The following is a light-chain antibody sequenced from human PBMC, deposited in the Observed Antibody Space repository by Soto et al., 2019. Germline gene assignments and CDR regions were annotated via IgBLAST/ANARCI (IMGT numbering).Light chain of an antibody. V-gene: IGKV3-20*01. CDR3: QQFGRSPPIT. CDR2: DAS. J-gene: IGKJ5*01. Sequence: EIVLTQSPGTLSLSPGERATLSCRASQSVSSSYLAWYQQKPGQAPRLLIYDASNRATGIPARFSGSGSGTDFTLTISRLEPDDFAVYYCQQFGRSPPITFGQGTRLEIK. CDR1: QSVSSSY.